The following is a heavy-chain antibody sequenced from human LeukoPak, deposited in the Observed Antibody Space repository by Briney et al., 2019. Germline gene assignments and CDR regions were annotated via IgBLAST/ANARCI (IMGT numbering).Heavy chain of an antibody. CDR3: AKEVQFLEWPDY. V-gene: IGHV3-30*02. Sequence: PGGSLRLSCAASGFTFSSYGMHWVRQAPGKGLEWVAFIRYDGSNKYYADSVKGRFTISRDNSKNTLYLQMNSLRAEDTAVYYCAKEVQFLEWPDYWGQGTLVTVSS. D-gene: IGHD3-3*01. J-gene: IGHJ4*02. CDR2: IRYDGSNK. CDR1: GFTFSSYG.